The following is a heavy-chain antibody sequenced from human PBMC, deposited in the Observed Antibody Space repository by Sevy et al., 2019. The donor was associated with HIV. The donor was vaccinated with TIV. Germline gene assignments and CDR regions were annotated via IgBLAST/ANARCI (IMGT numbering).Heavy chain of an antibody. D-gene: IGHD2-2*01. V-gene: IGHV3-7*01. CDR3: ARLCTGFIYYHYYGMDV. CDR1: GFAFSSSW. Sequence: GGSLRLSCAASGFAFSSSWMTWVRQAPGKGLEWVANIKQDGSEKYYVDFLKGRFTISRDNAKNSLYLQMNSLRAEDTAVYYCARLCTGFIYYHYYGMDVRGQGTTVTVSS. J-gene: IGHJ6*02. CDR2: IKQDGSEK.